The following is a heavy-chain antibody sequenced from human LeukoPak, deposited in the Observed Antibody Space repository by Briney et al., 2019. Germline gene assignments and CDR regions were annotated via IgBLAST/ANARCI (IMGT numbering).Heavy chain of an antibody. V-gene: IGHV3-33*01. Sequence: GRSLRRSCAASGFTFSTYGMHWVRQAPGKGLEWVTTIWYDGSNPYYADSVKGRFTISRDNSKNTLYLQMNSLRAEDTAVYYCAREGVQQLWHAFDYWGQGTLVTVSS. CDR3: AREGVQQLWHAFDY. D-gene: IGHD5-18*01. J-gene: IGHJ4*02. CDR1: GFTFSTYG. CDR2: IWYDGSNP.